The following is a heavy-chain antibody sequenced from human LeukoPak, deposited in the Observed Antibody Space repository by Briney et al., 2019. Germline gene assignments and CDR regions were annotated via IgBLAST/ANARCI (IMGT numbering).Heavy chain of an antibody. Sequence: GGSLRLSCAASGFSFEDYAMHWVRQGPGKGLEWVSGISCDSGSIGYADSVKGRLTISRDNAKKSLYLQMNSLRAEDTGLYYCAKDVSSNLEGGFDYWGQGTLVTVSS. J-gene: IGHJ4*02. CDR2: ISCDSGSI. CDR3: AKDVSSNLEGGFDY. D-gene: IGHD6-13*01. CDR1: GFSFEDYA. V-gene: IGHV3-9*01.